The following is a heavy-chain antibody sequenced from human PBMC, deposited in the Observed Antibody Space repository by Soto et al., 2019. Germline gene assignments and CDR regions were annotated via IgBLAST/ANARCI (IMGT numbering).Heavy chain of an antibody. CDR3: ARDRSPIVVVVAATPDFDY. CDR1: GYTFTGYY. CDR2: INPNSGGT. J-gene: IGHJ4*02. D-gene: IGHD2-15*01. V-gene: IGHV1-2*04. Sequence: ASVKVSCKASGYTFTGYYMHWVRQAPGQGLEWMGWINPNSGGTNYAQKFQGWVTMTRDTSISPAYMELSRLRSDDTAVYYCARDRSPIVVVVAATPDFDYWGQGTLVTVSS.